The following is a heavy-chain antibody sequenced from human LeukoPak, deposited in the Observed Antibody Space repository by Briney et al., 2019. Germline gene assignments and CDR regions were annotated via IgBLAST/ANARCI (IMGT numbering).Heavy chain of an antibody. CDR3: ARDVRSMGATTGFAY. D-gene: IGHD1-26*01. CDR2: ISYDGSNK. CDR1: GFTFSSYA. J-gene: IGHJ4*02. Sequence: GGSLRLSCAASGFTFSSYAMHWVRQAPGKGLEWVAVISYDGSNKYYADSVKGRFTISRDNSKNTLYLQMNSLRAEDTAVYYCARDVRSMGATTGFAYWGQGTLVTVSS. V-gene: IGHV3-30-3*01.